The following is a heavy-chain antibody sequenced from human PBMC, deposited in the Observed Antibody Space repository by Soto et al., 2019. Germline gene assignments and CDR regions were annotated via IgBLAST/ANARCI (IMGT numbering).Heavy chain of an antibody. D-gene: IGHD2-2*01. Sequence: GGSLRLSCAASGFTFSSYGMHWVRQAPGKGLEWVAVIWYDGSNKYYADSVKGRFTISRDNSKNTLYLQMNSLRAEDTAVYNCESNVCSSTSCYRGPHDAFDIWGQGTMVTVSS. V-gene: IGHV3-33*01. CDR3: ESNVCSSTSCYRGPHDAFDI. CDR2: IWYDGSNK. CDR1: GFTFSSYG. J-gene: IGHJ3*02.